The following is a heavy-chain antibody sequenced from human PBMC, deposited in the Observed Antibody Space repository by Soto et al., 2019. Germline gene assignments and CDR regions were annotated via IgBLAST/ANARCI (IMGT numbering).Heavy chain of an antibody. Sequence: QVQLQESGPGLVKPSGTLSLTCAVSGGSISSEHWWSWVRQSPEKGLEWIGEIYHSGTTHYNPSLESRVTISMDKSKTQFSLNLKSVTAADTAVYYCARGVDRVDWGFYWGQGTLVTVSS. V-gene: IGHV4-4*02. D-gene: IGHD7-27*01. J-gene: IGHJ4*02. CDR3: ARGVDRVDWGFY. CDR2: IYHSGTT. CDR1: GGSISSEHW.